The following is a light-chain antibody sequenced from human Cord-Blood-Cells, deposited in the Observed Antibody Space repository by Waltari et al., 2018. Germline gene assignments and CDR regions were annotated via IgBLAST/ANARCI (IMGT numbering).Light chain of an antibody. V-gene: IGKV3-11*01. CDR3: QQRSNWPIT. J-gene: IGKJ5*01. CDR2: DAS. Sequence: EIVLTQSPATLSLSPGERATLACRASQRVSSYLAWYQQKPGQAPRLLIYDASNRATGIPARFSGSGSGTDFTRTISSLEPEDFAVYYCQQRSNWPITFGQGTRLEIK. CDR1: QRVSSY.